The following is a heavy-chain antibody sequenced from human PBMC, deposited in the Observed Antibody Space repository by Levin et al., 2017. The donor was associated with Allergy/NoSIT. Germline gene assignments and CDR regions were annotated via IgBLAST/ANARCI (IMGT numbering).Heavy chain of an antibody. CDR2: IYYSGST. V-gene: IGHV4-39*01. D-gene: IGHD3-10*01. CDR1: GGSISCSSYY. J-gene: IGHJ3*02. Sequence: SETLSLTCTVSGGSISCSSYYWGWIRQPPGKGLEWIGSIYYSGSTYYNPSLKSRVTISVDTSKNQFSLKLSSVTAADTAVYYCARLVVWFGEFHAFDSWGQGTMVTVSS. CDR3: ARLVVWFGEFHAFDS.